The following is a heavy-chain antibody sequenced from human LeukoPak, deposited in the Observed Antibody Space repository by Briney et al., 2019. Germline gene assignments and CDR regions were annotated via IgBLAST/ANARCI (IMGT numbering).Heavy chain of an antibody. CDR3: ARESSNGWFAP. V-gene: IGHV1-18*01. CDR2: ISGYDGNT. D-gene: IGHD2-8*01. Sequence: ASVKVSCKTSGYTXIRLGISWVRXXPXXGXEWMGWISGYDGNTNYPQRLQGRVNIATDTTQSTAYMELRNLRSDATAVYYCARESSNGWFAPLGQGSLVTVSS. CDR1: GYTXIRLG. J-gene: IGHJ5*02.